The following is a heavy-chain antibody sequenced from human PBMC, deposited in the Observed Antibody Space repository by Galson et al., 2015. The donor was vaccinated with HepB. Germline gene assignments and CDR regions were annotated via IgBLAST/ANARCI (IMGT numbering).Heavy chain of an antibody. V-gene: IGHV3-30*04. CDR3: ARERGAGWYEGNDY. CDR1: GFTFSSYS. D-gene: IGHD6-19*01. CDR2: ITHDGLNP. Sequence: SLKLSCAASGFTFSSYSIHWVREAPGKGLEWVAIITHDGLNPYYAYSVKGRFTISRDNSRNTLNLHMNGLRSDDTAVYYCARERGAGWYEGNDYWGQGTLVVVSS. J-gene: IGHJ4*02.